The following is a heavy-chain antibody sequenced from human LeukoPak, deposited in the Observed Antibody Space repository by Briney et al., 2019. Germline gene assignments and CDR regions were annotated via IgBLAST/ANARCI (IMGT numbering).Heavy chain of an antibody. V-gene: IGHV3-21*01. CDR1: GFTFSNAW. CDR3: ARDRGCSSTSCWGGGDY. CDR2: ISSSSSYI. J-gene: IGHJ4*02. D-gene: IGHD2-2*01. Sequence: GRSPRLSCAASGFTFSNAWMSWVRQAPGKGLEWVSSISSSSSYIYYADSVKGRFTISRDNAKNSLYLQMNSLRAEDTAVYYCARDRGCSSTSCWGGGDYWGQGTLVTVSS.